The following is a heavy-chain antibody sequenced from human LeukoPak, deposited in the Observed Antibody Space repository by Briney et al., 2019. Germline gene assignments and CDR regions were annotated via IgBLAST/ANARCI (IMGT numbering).Heavy chain of an antibody. CDR2: ISYDGSNK. V-gene: IGHV3-30-3*02. CDR1: GFTFSSYA. J-gene: IGHJ4*02. Sequence: GGSLRLSCAASGFTFSSYAMHWVRQAPGKGLEWVAVISYDGSNKYYADSVKGRFTISRDNSKNTLYLQMNSLRAEDTAVYYCAKTIEHLPDYWGQGTLVTVSS. CDR3: AKTIEHLPDY. D-gene: IGHD2-21*01.